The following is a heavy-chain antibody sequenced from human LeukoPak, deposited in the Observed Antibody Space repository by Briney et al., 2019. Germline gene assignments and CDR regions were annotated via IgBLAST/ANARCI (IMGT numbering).Heavy chain of an antibody. CDR3: ARARDYGDYVFRPIERNWFDP. CDR1: GGSISSGGYY. D-gene: IGHD4-17*01. Sequence: PSETLSLTCTVSGGSISSGGYYWSWIRQHPGKGLEWIGYIYYSGSTYYNPSLKSRVTISVDTSKNQFSLKLSSVTAADTAVYYCARARDYGDYVFRPIERNWFDPWGQGTLVTVSS. J-gene: IGHJ5*02. V-gene: IGHV4-31*03. CDR2: IYYSGST.